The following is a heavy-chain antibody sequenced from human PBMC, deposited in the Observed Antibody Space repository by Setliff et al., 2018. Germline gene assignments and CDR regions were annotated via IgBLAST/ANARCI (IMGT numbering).Heavy chain of an antibody. D-gene: IGHD2-15*01. CDR2: IITNTGKT. CDR1: GYTFSTYG. V-gene: IGHV1-18*01. J-gene: IGHJ4*02. Sequence: ASVKVSCKASGYTFSTYGLHWVRQAPGQGPEWMGMIITNTGKTIYAPAFQGRVAMTTDTSTGTAYMELSGLTSADTAIYYCIVNMVRPVTGLDSWGPGTLVTSPQ. CDR3: IVNMVRPVTGLDS.